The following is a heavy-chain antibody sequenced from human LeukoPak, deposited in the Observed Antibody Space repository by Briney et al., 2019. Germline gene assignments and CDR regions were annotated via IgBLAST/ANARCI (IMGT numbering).Heavy chain of an antibody. D-gene: IGHD6-13*01. J-gene: IGHJ4*02. Sequence: SETLSLTCTVSGGSISSGGYYWSWIRQPPGKGLEWIGYIYHRGSTYYNPSLKSRVTISVDRSKNQFSLKLSSVTAADTAVYYCARDLGIAAAPRYFDYWGQGTLVTVSS. CDR3: ARDLGIAAAPRYFDY. CDR2: IYHRGST. CDR1: GGSISSGGYY. V-gene: IGHV4-30-2*01.